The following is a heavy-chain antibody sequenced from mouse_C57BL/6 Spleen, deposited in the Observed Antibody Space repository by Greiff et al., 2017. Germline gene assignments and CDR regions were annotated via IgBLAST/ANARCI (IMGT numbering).Heavy chain of an antibody. CDR3: ARRGVYFDSLDYAMDY. D-gene: IGHD2-4*01. V-gene: IGHV1-9*01. CDR1: GYTFTGYW. Sequence: QVQLQQSGAELMKPGASVKLSCKATGYTFTGYWIEWVKQRPGHGLEWIGEILPGSGSTNYNEKFKGKATFTADTSSNTAYMQLSSLTTEDSAIYYCARRGVYFDSLDYAMDYWGQGTSVTVSS. CDR2: ILPGSGST. J-gene: IGHJ4*01.